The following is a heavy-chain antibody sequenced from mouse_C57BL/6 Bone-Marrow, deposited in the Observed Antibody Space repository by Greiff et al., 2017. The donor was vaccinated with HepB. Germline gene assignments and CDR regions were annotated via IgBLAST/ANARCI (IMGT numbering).Heavy chain of an antibody. D-gene: IGHD1-1*01. CDR2: ISSGGSYT. Sequence: DVQLVESGGDLVKPGGSLKLSCAASGFTFSSYGMSWVRQTPDKRLEWVATISSGGSYTYYPDSVKGRFTISRDNAKNTLYLQMSSLKSEDTAMYYCASRSSHFAYWGQGTLVTVSA. V-gene: IGHV5-6*01. J-gene: IGHJ3*01. CDR3: ASRSSHFAY. CDR1: GFTFSSYG.